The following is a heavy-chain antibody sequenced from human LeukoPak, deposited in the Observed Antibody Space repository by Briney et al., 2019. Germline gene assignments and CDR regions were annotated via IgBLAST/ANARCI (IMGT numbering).Heavy chain of an antibody. Sequence: GSVKGSCKTSGYTFTSHYMHGVREAPGQRLECVGGSTPNRGGTNYAQTIEGRGTMTRDTSIGTAYMELSRLTSDDTAVYYCARSRHGSGSYRFDSWGQGILVTVSS. CDR2: STPNRGGT. CDR3: ARSRHGSGSYRFDS. V-gene: IGHV1-2*02. D-gene: IGHD3-10*01. J-gene: IGHJ5*01. CDR1: GYTFTSHY.